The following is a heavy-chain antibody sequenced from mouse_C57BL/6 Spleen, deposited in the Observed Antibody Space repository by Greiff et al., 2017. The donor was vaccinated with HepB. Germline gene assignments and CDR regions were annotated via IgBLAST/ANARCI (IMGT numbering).Heavy chain of an antibody. CDR2: ISSGGSYT. D-gene: IGHD6-5*01. CDR3: ARPYDSYAMDY. CDR1: GFTFSSYG. J-gene: IGHJ4*01. Sequence: EVHLVESGGDLVKPGGSLKLSCAASGFTFSSYGMSWVRQTPDKRLEWVATISSGGSYTYYPDSVKGRFTISRDNAKNTLYLQMSSLKSEDTAMYYCARPYDSYAMDYWGQGTSVTVSS. V-gene: IGHV5-6*01.